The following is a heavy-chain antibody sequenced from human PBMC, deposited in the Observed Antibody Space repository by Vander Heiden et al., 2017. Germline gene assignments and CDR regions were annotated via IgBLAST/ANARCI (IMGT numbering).Heavy chain of an antibody. J-gene: IGHJ6*02. D-gene: IGHD4-4*01. CDR2: IYSTGSS. CDR1: GGSISGFY. CDR3: ARLKTVTTGHFYGMDV. V-gene: IGHV4-4*07. Sequence: QVQLQESGPGLVKPSEPLSLTCTVSGGSISGFYWRWIRQPAGKGLEWIGRIYSTGSSNYNPSLKSRVTMSTDTSKNRFALRLTSVTAADTAMYFCARLKTVTTGHFYGMDVWGQGTPVTVSS.